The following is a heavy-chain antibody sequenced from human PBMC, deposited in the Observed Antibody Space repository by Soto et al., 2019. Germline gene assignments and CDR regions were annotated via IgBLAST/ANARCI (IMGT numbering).Heavy chain of an antibody. CDR2: IQSGGPT. Sequence: GGSRMPSCAACGFPVRSRYMSLTRQGPGKGREEVSLIQSGGPTYYTDSVKGRFTISRDTSENTVHLQMARLRAEDTAAYYCARDDVLCDGGRCYGVPLDIWGQGTTVTVPS. V-gene: IGHV3-66*01. CDR1: GFPVRSRY. J-gene: IGHJ6*02. CDR3: ARDDVLCDGGRCYGVPLDI. D-gene: IGHD2-15*01.